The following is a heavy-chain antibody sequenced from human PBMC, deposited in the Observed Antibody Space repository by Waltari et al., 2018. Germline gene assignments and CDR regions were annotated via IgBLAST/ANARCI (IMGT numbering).Heavy chain of an antibody. CDR2: INPNRGGT. CDR1: GYTFTGYY. J-gene: IGHJ4*02. Sequence: QVQLVQSGAEVKKPGASVKVSCKASGYTFTGYYMHWVRQAPGQGLEWMGWINPNRGGTNYAQKFQGRVTMTRDTSISTAYMELSRLRSDDTAVYYCARERSSSSFDYWGQGTLVTVSS. CDR3: ARERSSSSFDY. V-gene: IGHV1-2*02. D-gene: IGHD6-6*01.